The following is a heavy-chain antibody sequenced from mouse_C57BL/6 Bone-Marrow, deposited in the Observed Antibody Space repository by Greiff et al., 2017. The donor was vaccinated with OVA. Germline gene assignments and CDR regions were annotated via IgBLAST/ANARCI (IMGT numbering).Heavy chain of an antibody. Sequence: QVQLQQPGAELVKPGASVKLSCKASGYTFTSYWMQWVKQRPGQGLEWIGEIDPSDSYTNYNQKFKGKATLTVDTSSSTAYMQLSSLTSEDSAVYYCARITTVVARFDYGGQGTTLTVSS. J-gene: IGHJ2*01. CDR1: GYTFTSYW. D-gene: IGHD1-1*01. CDR3: ARITTVVARFDY. CDR2: IDPSDSYT. V-gene: IGHV1-50*01.